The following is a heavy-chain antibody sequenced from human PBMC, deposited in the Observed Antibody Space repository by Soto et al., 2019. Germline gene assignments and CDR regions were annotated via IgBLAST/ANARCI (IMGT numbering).Heavy chain of an antibody. J-gene: IGHJ4*02. D-gene: IGHD3-16*01. CDR2: IYYSGST. CDR3: ARGVPH. Sequence: QVQLQESGPGLVKPSQTLSLTCTVSGGSISSGGYYWSWIRQHPGKGLEWIGSIYYSGSTYYNPSLQRQLPISVDTSKNQFCLKLTPVTAAVTAVYYWARGVPHWGKETLVTVPS. V-gene: IGHV4-31*01. CDR1: GGSISSGGYY.